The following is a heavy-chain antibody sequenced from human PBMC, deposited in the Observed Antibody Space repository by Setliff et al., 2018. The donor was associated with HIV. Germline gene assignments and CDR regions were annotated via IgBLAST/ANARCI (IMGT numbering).Heavy chain of an antibody. CDR3: ARAVHSGWYYFDY. CDR2: ISSSSSYI. V-gene: IGHV3-21*01. Sequence: GGSLRLSCAASGFTFSSYAMSWVRQTPEKGLEWVSSISSSSSYIYYADSLKGRFTISRDNAKNSLYLQMNSLRAEDTAVYYCARAVHSGWYYFDYWGQGTLVTVSS. J-gene: IGHJ4*02. CDR1: GFTFSSYA. D-gene: IGHD6-19*01.